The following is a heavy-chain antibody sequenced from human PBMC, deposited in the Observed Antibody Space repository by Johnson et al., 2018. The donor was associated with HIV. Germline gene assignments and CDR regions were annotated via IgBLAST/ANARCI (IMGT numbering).Heavy chain of an antibody. V-gene: IGHV3-30*14. CDR1: GFTFSSYA. CDR3: ARAMYTSGRCDVFDI. D-gene: IGHD6-19*01. Sequence: QVQLVESGGGVVQPGRSLRLSCAASGFTFSSYAMHWVRQAPGKGLEWVAVISYDGGDKDYADSVKGRFTISRDNSKNTLFLQMNSLRAEDTAVYFCARAMYTSGRCDVFDIWGQGTMVTVSS. J-gene: IGHJ3*02. CDR2: ISYDGGDK.